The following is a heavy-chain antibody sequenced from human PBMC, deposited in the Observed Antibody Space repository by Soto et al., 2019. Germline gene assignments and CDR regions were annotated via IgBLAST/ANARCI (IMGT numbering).Heavy chain of an antibody. CDR2: ISGFNGNT. Sequence: QVQLVQSGGEVKQPGASVKVSCKASGYTFHSYGISWGRQAPGQGLEWMGTISGFNGNTNYAQKLQGRVTMTTETSTSTAYMELRSLRSDDTALYYCASEISSGWANWFDPWGQGTLVTVSS. J-gene: IGHJ5*02. D-gene: IGHD6-19*01. CDR3: ASEISSGWANWFDP. CDR1: GYTFHSYG. V-gene: IGHV1-18*04.